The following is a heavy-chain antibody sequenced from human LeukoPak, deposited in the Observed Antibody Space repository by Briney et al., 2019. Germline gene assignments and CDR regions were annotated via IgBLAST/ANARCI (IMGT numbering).Heavy chain of an antibody. CDR3: AKGRPYYDFWSGYYGFGPRIGDAFDI. Sequence: SGGSLRLSCAASGFTFSSYAMSWVRQAPGKGLEWVSAISGSGGSTYYADSVKGRFTISRDNSKNTLYLQMNSLRAEDTAVYYCAKGRPYYDFWSGYYGFGPRIGDAFDIWGQGTMVTVSS. J-gene: IGHJ3*02. CDR1: GFTFSSYA. CDR2: ISGSGGST. D-gene: IGHD3-3*01. V-gene: IGHV3-23*01.